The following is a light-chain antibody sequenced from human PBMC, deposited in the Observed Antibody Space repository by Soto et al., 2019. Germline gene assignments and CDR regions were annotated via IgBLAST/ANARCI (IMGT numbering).Light chain of an antibody. CDR2: EVN. Sequence: QSVLTQPPSVSGSPGQSVTISCTGISSDIGSYNRVSWYQQPPGTAPKLMIYEVNNRPSGVPDRFSGSKSGNTASLTISGLQAEAEADYFCKSYAGSNTYVFGSGTKVTV. CDR1: SSDIGSYNR. J-gene: IGLJ1*01. CDR3: KSYAGSNTYV. V-gene: IGLV2-18*02.